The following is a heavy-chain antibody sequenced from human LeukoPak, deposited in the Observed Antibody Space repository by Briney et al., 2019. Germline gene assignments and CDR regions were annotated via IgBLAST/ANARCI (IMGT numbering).Heavy chain of an antibody. CDR1: GGPINYYY. CDR2: IYYSGGT. D-gene: IGHD7-27*01. Sequence: SETLSLTCTVSGGPINYYYWMWIRQPPGKGLEWIGYIYYSGGTHYNPSLKSRVTMLVDTSKNQFSLKLTAVTAADTAVYYCARETPGAGHFDYWGQGSLVTVSS. CDR3: ARETPGAGHFDY. J-gene: IGHJ4*02. V-gene: IGHV4-59*01.